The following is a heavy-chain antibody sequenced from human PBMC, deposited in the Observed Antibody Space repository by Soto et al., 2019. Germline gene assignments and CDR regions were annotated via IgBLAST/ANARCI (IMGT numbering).Heavy chain of an antibody. Sequence: EVQLLESGGGLVQPGGSLRLSCAASGFTFSSYAMSWVRQAPGKGLEWVSTISGSGGSTYYADSVKGRFTISRDNSKNTLYLQMKSLRAEDTAVYYCAKDPLISSRYYYDSRDEDYWVQGTLVTVSS. CDR1: GFTFSSYA. J-gene: IGHJ4*02. V-gene: IGHV3-23*01. CDR3: AKDPLISSRYYYDSRDEDY. D-gene: IGHD3-22*01. CDR2: ISGSGGST.